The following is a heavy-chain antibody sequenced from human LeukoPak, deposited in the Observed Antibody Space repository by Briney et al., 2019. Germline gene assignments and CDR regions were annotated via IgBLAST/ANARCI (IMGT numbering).Heavy chain of an antibody. D-gene: IGHD3-22*01. CDR3: ARDRSYDTRIVDF. V-gene: IGHV4-34*01. CDR1: GGSISSYY. Sequence: SETLSLTCTVSGGSISSYYWSWIRQPPGKGLEWIGEINHSGSTNYNPSLKSRVTMSVDTSKNQFSLKLSSVTAADTAVYYCARDRSYDTRIVDFWGQGTLVTVSS. J-gene: IGHJ4*02. CDR2: INHSGST.